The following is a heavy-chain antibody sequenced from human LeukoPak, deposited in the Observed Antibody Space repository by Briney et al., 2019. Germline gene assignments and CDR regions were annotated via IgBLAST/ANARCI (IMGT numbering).Heavy chain of an antibody. CDR2: IHYSGNT. D-gene: IGHD6-13*01. J-gene: IGHJ5*02. CDR1: GGSIRSTNYY. CDR3: ARGRRYSSSWFDP. Sequence: SETLSLTCTVSGGSIRSTNYYWDWIRQPPGKGLEWIGSIHYSGNTYYNPSLKSRVTISVDTSKNQFSLKLSSVTAADTAVYYCARGRRYSSSWFDPWGQGTLVTVSS. V-gene: IGHV4-39*07.